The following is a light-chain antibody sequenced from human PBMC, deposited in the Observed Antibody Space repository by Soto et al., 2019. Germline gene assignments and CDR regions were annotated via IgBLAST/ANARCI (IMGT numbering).Light chain of an antibody. CDR3: CSYASSSTRVI. V-gene: IGLV2-14*03. CDR1: GSDVGGYNF. Sequence: QSVLTQPASVSGSPGQSITISCTGTGSDVGGYNFVSWYQQHPGKAPKLMIYDVTIRPSGVSNRFSGSKSGNTASLTISGLQAEDEDDYYCCSYASSSTRVIFGGGTKVTVL. J-gene: IGLJ2*01. CDR2: DVT.